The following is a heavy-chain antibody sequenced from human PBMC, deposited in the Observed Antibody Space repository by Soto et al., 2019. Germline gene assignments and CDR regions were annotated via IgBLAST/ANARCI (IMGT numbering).Heavy chain of an antibody. V-gene: IGHV4-34*01. D-gene: IGHD2-8*01. Sequence: SETLSLTCAVYGGSFSGYYWSWIRQPPGKGLEWIGEINHSGSTNYNPSLKSRVTISVDTSKNQFSLKLSSVTAADTAVYYCARGRCVRPLYYYYGMDVWGQGTTVTVSS. CDR3: ARGRCVRPLYYYYGMDV. CDR2: INHSGST. J-gene: IGHJ6*02. CDR1: GGSFSGYY.